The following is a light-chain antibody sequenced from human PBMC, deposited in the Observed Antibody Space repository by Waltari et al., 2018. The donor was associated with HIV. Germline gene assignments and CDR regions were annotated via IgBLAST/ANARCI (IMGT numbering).Light chain of an antibody. CDR1: QSVGSY. V-gene: IGKV3-11*01. CDR3: QQRTNWPIT. J-gene: IGKJ5*01. Sequence: EIVLIQSTATMSLSTGERDTRSCRASQSVGSYLAWYQQKPGQAPRLLIYDASNRATGIPSRFSGSGSGTDFTLTISSLEPEDFAMYYCQQRTNWPITFGQGTRLEIK. CDR2: DAS.